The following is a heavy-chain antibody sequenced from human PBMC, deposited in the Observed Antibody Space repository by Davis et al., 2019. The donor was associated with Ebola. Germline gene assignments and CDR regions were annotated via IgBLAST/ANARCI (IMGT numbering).Heavy chain of an antibody. CDR3: AKVLVTMIVVVISPHDAFDI. CDR1: GFTFDDYA. J-gene: IGHJ3*02. CDR2: ISWNSGSI. V-gene: IGHV3-9*01. D-gene: IGHD3-22*01. Sequence: PGGSLRLSCAASGFTFDDYAMHWVRQAPGKGLEWVSGISWNSGSIGYADSVKGRFTISRDNSKNTLYLQMNSLRAEDTAVYYCAKVLVTMIVVVISPHDAFDIWGQGTMVTVSS.